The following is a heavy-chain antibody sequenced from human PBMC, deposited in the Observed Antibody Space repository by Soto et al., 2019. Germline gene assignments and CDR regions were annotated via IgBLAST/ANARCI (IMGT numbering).Heavy chain of an antibody. J-gene: IGHJ4*02. Sequence: ELQLLESGGGLVQPGGSLRLSCAATDFSISSYVMSWVRQAPGKGLEWVSGIRGSGGSTQYADSVKGRFTISRDISKNTVYLQMNSLRAEDTAFYYCAKDRFVVTEAATPGFWGQGTLVTVSS. V-gene: IGHV3-23*01. CDR1: DFSISSYV. CDR3: AKDRFVVTEAATPGF. D-gene: IGHD2-15*01. CDR2: IRGSGGST.